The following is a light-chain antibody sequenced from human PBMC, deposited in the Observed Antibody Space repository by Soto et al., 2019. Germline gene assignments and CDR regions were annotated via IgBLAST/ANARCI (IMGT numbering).Light chain of an antibody. J-gene: IGLJ1*01. Sequence: QSVLTQPASVSGSPGQSITISCTGTSSDVGGYNYVSWYQQHPGKAPKLMIYDVSNRPSGVSNRFSGSKSGNTASLTISGHQAEDEADYYCSSYTSSSFYVFGTGTKVTVL. CDR2: DVS. CDR3: SSYTSSSFYV. CDR1: SSDVGGYNY. V-gene: IGLV2-14*01.